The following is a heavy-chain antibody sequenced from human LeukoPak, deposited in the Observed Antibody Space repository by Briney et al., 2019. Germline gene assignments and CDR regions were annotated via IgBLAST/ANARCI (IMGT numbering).Heavy chain of an antibody. J-gene: IGHJ3*02. V-gene: IGHV4-59*08. D-gene: IGHD3-10*01. CDR1: GGSFSGYY. CDR3: ARLIWFGSASDI. Sequence: KPSETLSLTCAVYGGSFSGYYWSWIRQPPGKGLEWIGYVYNSGSTNYNPSLKSRLTISLDTSKNQFSLKLSSVTAADTAVYYCARLIWFGSASDIWGQGTMVTVSS. CDR2: VYNSGST.